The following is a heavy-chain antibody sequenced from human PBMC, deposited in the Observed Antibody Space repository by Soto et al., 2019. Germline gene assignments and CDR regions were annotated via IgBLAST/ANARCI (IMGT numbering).Heavy chain of an antibody. CDR1: WFNLIDLG. V-gene: IGHV3-23*01. Sequence: PWGALRLSWGALWFNLIDLGMGRVRQAPGEGLEWVSAISGSGDDTFYADSMKGRFTISRDNSKDTLYLQINSLRAEDTAVYYCANPIPKTGTTFGFWGQGTLVTVSS. D-gene: IGHD1-1*01. CDR3: ANPIPKTGTTFGF. J-gene: IGHJ4*02. CDR2: ISGSGDDT.